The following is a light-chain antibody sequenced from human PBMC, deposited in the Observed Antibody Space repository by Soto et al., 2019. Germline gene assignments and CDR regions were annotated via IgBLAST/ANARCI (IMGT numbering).Light chain of an antibody. CDR3: SSYTSTTTLWV. CDR1: SSDVGGSNY. J-gene: IGLJ3*02. CDR2: EVS. V-gene: IGLV2-14*01. Sequence: QSALTQPASVSGSPGQSITISCTGTSSDVGGSNYVSWFQQHPGKAPKLIIYEVSDRPSGVSNRFSGSKSGNTASLTISGLQAEDEADYYCSSYTSTTTLWVFGGGTQLTVL.